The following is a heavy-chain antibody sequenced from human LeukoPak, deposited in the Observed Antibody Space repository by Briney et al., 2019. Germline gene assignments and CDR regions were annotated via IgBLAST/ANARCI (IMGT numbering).Heavy chain of an antibody. CDR3: ARTSGRGSVDPGTSGYVDS. J-gene: IGHJ4*02. CDR1: GGSISSSGYY. V-gene: IGHV4-39*01. D-gene: IGHD3-22*01. CDR2: VYYSGNT. Sequence: SETLSLTCTVSGGSISSSGYYWDWIRQPPGKGLEWIGSVYYSGNTYYKSSLESRVTISVDTSNNRFSLKLNSVTAADTGTYYCARTSGRGSVDPGTSGYVDSWGQGSLVTVSP.